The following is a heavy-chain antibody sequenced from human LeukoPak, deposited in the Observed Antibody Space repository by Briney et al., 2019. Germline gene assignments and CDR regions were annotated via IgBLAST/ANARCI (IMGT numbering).Heavy chain of an antibody. CDR2: ISSSSSYI. CDR1: GFTFSSYS. CDR3: ARARARYYYDSSGDRLDI. D-gene: IGHD3-22*01. V-gene: IGHV3-21*01. J-gene: IGHJ3*02. Sequence: PGGSLRLSCAASGFTFSSYSMNWVRQAPGKGLEWVSSISSSSSYIYYADSVKGRFTISRDNAKNSLYLQMNSLRAEDTAVYYCARARARYYYDSSGDRLDIWGQGTMVTVSS.